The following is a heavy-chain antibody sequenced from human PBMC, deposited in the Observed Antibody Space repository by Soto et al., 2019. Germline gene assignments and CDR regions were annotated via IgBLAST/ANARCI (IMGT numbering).Heavy chain of an antibody. CDR2: IWYDGSNK. CDR1: GFTFSSYG. J-gene: IGHJ6*02. CDR3: ARDLPLGIAAAGTHGIDV. V-gene: IGHV3-33*01. Sequence: QVQLVESGGGVVQPGRSLRLSCAASGFTFSSYGMHWVRQAPGKGLEWVAVIWYDGSNKYYADSVKGRFTISRDNSKNTLYLQMNRLRAEDTAVDYCARDLPLGIAAAGTHGIDVWGQGTTVTVSS. D-gene: IGHD6-13*01.